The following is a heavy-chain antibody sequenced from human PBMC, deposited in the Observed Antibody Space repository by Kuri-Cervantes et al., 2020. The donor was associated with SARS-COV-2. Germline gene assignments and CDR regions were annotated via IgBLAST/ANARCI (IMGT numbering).Heavy chain of an antibody. V-gene: IGHV3-30-3*02. J-gene: IGHJ4*01. CDR2: ISYDGSNK. Sequence: LSLTCAASGFTFTSYAMHWVRQAPGKGLEWVALISYDGSNKYYADSVKGRFSFSRDNSKNTLFLQMNNLRAEDTAVYYCAKDVYQLPTHFDYWGQGTRVTVSS. D-gene: IGHD2-2*01. CDR1: GFTFTSYA. CDR3: AKDVYQLPTHFDY.